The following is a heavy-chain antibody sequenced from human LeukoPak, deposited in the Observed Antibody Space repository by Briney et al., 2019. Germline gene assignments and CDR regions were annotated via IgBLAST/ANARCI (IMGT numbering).Heavy chain of an antibody. D-gene: IGHD3-16*02. Sequence: SQTLSLTCAVSGGSISSGGYSWSWIRQPPGKGLEWIGYIYHSGSTYYNPSLKSRVTISVDRSKNQFSLKLSSVTAAETAVYYCARDNGDYWGQGTLVTVSS. CDR2: IYHSGST. CDR3: ARDNGDY. J-gene: IGHJ4*02. CDR1: GGSISSGGYS. V-gene: IGHV4-30-2*01.